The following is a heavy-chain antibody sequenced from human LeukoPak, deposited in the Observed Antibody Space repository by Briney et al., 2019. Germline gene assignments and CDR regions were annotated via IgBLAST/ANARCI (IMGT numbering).Heavy chain of an antibody. D-gene: IGHD2-2*01. CDR1: GGTFSSYA. J-gene: IGHJ6*02. CDR3: TVTSRSPYYYYGMDV. Sequence: ASVKVSCKASGGTFSSYAISWVRQAPGQGLEWMGGIIPIFGTANYAQKFQGRVTITADESTSTAYMELSSLRSEDTAVYYCTVTSRSPYYYYGMDVWGQGTTVTVSS. V-gene: IGHV1-69*13. CDR2: IIPIFGTA.